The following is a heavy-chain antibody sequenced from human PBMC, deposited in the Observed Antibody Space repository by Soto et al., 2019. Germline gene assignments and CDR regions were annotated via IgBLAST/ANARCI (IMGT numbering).Heavy chain of an antibody. CDR1: GFTFSSYS. CDR2: ISSSSSTI. Sequence: GGSLRLSCAASGFTFSSYSMNWVRQAPGKGLEWVSYISSSSSTIYYADSVKGRFTISRDNAKNSLYLQMNSLRAEDTAVYYCARDPVFGVADPGPFDYWGQGTLVTVSS. CDR3: ARDPVFGVADPGPFDY. D-gene: IGHD3-3*01. J-gene: IGHJ4*02. V-gene: IGHV3-48*01.